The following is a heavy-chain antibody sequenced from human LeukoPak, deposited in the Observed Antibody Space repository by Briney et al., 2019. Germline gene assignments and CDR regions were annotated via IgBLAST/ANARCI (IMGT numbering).Heavy chain of an antibody. CDR2: ISPTTI. CDR1: GITFTSYS. V-gene: IGHV3-48*01. Sequence: GGSLRLSCAASGITFTSYSLNWVRQAPGKGLEWVSYISPTTIYYADSVRGRFTISRDDAKNSLYLQMNSLRAEDTAIYYCARDTAYSFDYWGQGTLVTVSS. J-gene: IGHJ4*02. D-gene: IGHD2-21*01. CDR3: ARDTAYSFDY.